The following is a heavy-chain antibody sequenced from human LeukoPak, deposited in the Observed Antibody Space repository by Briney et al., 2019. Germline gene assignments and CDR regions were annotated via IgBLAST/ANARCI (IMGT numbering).Heavy chain of an antibody. V-gene: IGHV3-15*01. CDR3: SCYRGSCRQPKRNDY. CDR1: GFSLTNAW. Sequence: PGGXLRLSCAVSGFSLTNAWMKWVRQAPGKGPEWVGRSKSKADGGTTDYAAHGKGRFTISRDETKKTLFMQINSLQTEDTAIYYCSCYRGSCRQPKRNDYWGQGTLVTVSS. CDR2: SKSKADGGTT. D-gene: IGHD4-23*01. J-gene: IGHJ4*02.